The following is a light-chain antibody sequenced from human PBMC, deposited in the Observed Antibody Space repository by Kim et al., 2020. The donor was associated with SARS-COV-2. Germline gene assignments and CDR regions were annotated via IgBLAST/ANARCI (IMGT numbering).Light chain of an antibody. CDR2: AAS. CDR1: QDIGYY. Sequence: AVVGDLAHILCRRSQDIGYYLACFQLKPGKAPKLLIYAASALQPGVPSRFSGSVSGTDFTLTVTGLQPEDVATYYCQKCDRAPWAFGQGTKVEIK. V-gene: IGKV1-27*01. CDR3: QKCDRAPWA. J-gene: IGKJ1*01.